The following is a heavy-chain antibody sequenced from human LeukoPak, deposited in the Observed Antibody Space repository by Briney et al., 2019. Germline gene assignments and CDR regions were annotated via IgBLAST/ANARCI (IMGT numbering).Heavy chain of an antibody. CDR3: ARGAKTAVLPYYMDDV. J-gene: IGHJ6*04. V-gene: IGHV1-46*01. D-gene: IGHD2-2*02. CDR2: INPSGGST. Sequence: ASVKVSCKASGYTFTSYYMHWVRQAPGQGLEWMGIINPSGGSTSYAQKFQGRVTMTRDTSIYTAYMELSRLRSDDTAVYYCARGAKTAVLPYYMDDVWGTGTTVTVSS. CDR1: GYTFTSYY.